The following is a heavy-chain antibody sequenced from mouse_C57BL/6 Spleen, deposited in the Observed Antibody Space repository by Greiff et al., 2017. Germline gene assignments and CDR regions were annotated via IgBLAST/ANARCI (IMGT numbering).Heavy chain of an antibody. CDR3: AYSNYAY. Sequence: QVHVKQPGAELVMPGASVKLSCKASGYTFTSYWMHWVKQRPGQGLEWIGEIDPSDSYTNYNQKFKGKSTLTVDKSSSTAYMQLSSLTSEDSAVYYYAYSNYAYWGQGTLVTVSA. V-gene: IGHV1-69*01. CDR1: GYTFTSYW. CDR2: IDPSDSYT. D-gene: IGHD2-5*01. J-gene: IGHJ3*01.